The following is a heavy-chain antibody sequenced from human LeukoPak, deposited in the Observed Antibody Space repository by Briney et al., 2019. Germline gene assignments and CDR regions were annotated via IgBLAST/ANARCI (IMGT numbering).Heavy chain of an antibody. CDR3: ARDLAAAGYFDY. J-gene: IGHJ4*02. CDR1: GGSISSSTYY. CDR2: IHYSGST. D-gene: IGHD6-13*01. Sequence: SETLSLTCTVSGGSISSSTYYWGWIRQPPGKGLEWIGSIHYSGSTYYNSSLKSRVTMSVDTSKNQFSLKLSSVTAADTAVYYCARDLAAAGYFDYWGQGTLVTDSS. V-gene: IGHV4-39*07.